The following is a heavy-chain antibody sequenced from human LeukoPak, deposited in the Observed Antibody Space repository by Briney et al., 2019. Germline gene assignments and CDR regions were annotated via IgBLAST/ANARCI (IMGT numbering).Heavy chain of an antibody. Sequence: GGSLRLSCAASGFTFSRYSMNWVRQAPGKGLEWVSAVSGSGGSTYYADSVKGRFTISRDNSKNTLYLQMNSLRAEDTAVYYCAKDHRCTSCYKDHFDYWGQGTLVTVSS. CDR2: VSGSGGST. V-gene: IGHV3-23*01. CDR3: AKDHRCTSCYKDHFDY. CDR1: GFTFSRYS. D-gene: IGHD2-2*02. J-gene: IGHJ4*02.